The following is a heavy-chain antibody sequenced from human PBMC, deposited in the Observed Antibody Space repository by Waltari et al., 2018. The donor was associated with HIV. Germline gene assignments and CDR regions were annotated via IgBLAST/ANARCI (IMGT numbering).Heavy chain of an antibody. Sequence: QVQLQESGPGLVKPSETLSLTCTVSGYSISSGYYWGWIRPPPGKGLEWIGSIYHSGSTYYNPSLKSRVTISVDTSKNQFSLKLSSVTAADTAVYYCARVLVAVGLYYFDYWGQGTLVTVSS. CDR3: ARVLVAVGLYYFDY. CDR2: IYHSGST. V-gene: IGHV4-38-2*02. D-gene: IGHD6-19*01. CDR1: GYSISSGYY. J-gene: IGHJ4*02.